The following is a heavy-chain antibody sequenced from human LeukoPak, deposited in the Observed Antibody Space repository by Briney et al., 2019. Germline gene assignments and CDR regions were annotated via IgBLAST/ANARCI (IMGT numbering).Heavy chain of an antibody. V-gene: IGHV5-10-1*01. Sequence: GESLKISCKGSGYIFTSYWITWVRQMPGQGLEWMGMIDPTDSYTNYSPSFQGHVTISTDKSISTAYLHWTSLKASDTAIYYCARRGRSSSNFDFWGQGTLVTVSS. CDR1: GYIFTSYW. CDR3: ARRGRSSSNFDF. CDR2: IDPTDSYT. J-gene: IGHJ4*02. D-gene: IGHD6-6*01.